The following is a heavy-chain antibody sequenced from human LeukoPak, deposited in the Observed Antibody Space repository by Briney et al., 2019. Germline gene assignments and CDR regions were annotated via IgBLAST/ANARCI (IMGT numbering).Heavy chain of an antibody. Sequence: GGSLRLSCAASGFTFSSYSMNWVRQAPGKGLEWVSYISSSSSTIYYADSVKGRFTISRDNAKNSLYLQMNSLRAEDTAVYYCARDQNYYDSSGYQGMDVWGQGTTVTVSS. CDR2: ISSSSSTI. J-gene: IGHJ6*02. D-gene: IGHD3-22*01. V-gene: IGHV3-48*04. CDR3: ARDQNYYDSSGYQGMDV. CDR1: GFTFSSYS.